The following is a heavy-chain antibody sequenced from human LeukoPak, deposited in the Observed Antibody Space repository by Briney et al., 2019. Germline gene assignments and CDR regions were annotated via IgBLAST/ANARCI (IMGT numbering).Heavy chain of an antibody. CDR2: IYYTGST. CDR3: ARVYYSSSYDYWYFDL. Sequence: SETLSLTCTVSGGSISNYYWNWIRQPPGKGLEFIGYIYYTGSTNYNPSLKSRVTISVDTSKNQFSLKLSSVTAADTAVYYCARVYYSSSYDYWYFDLWGRGTLVTVSS. V-gene: IGHV4-59*01. J-gene: IGHJ2*01. D-gene: IGHD6-13*01. CDR1: GGSISNYY.